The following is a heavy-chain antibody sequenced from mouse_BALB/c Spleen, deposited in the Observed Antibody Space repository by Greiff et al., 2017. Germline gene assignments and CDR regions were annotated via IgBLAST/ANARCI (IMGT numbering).Heavy chain of an antibody. D-gene: IGHD4-1*01. CDR3: ARSGTGYAMEY. Sequence: VQLQQSGAELMKPGASVKISCKATGYTFSSYWIEWVKQRPGHGLEWIGEILPGSGSTNYNEKFKGKATFTADTSSNTAYMQLSSLTSEDSAVYYCARSGTGYAMEYWGQGTSVTVSS. CDR2: ILPGSGST. V-gene: IGHV1-9*01. CDR1: GYTFSSYW. J-gene: IGHJ4*01.